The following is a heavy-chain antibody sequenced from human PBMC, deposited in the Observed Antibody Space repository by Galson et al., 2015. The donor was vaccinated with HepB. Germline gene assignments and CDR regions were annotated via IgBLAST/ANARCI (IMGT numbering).Heavy chain of an antibody. Sequence: SLRLSCAASGFTFSSYSMNWVRQAPGKGLEWVSYISSSSSTIYYADSVKGRFTISRDNAKNSLYLQMNSLRAEDTAVYYCARAGCSGGSCSHYYYYYMDVWGQGTTVTVSS. CDR1: GFTFSSYS. V-gene: IGHV3-48*01. CDR2: ISSSSSTI. CDR3: ARAGCSGGSCSHYYYYYMDV. J-gene: IGHJ6*03. D-gene: IGHD2-15*01.